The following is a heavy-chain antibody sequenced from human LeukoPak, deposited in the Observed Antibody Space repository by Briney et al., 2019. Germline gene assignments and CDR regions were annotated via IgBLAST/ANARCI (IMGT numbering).Heavy chain of an antibody. CDR3: ALGGEFDAFDI. CDR1: GGSISSGGYY. CDR2: IYYSGST. D-gene: IGHD3-10*01. J-gene: IGHJ3*02. V-gene: IGHV4-31*03. Sequence: SETLSLTCTVSGGSISSGGYYWSWIRQHPGKGLEWIGYIYYSGSTYYNPSLKSRVTISVDTSKNQFSLKLSSVTAADTAVYYCALGGEFDAFDIWGQGTMVTVSS.